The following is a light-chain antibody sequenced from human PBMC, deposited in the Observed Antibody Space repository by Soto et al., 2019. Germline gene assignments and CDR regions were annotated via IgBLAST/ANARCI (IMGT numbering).Light chain of an antibody. Sequence: QSVLTQPPSVSGTPGQTVTISCSGSTSNIGSNPVNWYQQLPGTAPRLLISTNNQRPSGVPDRFSGSRSGTSASLAISGLQSEDEADYYCAAWDDRLNGPSYVFGTGTNVTVL. J-gene: IGLJ1*01. V-gene: IGLV1-44*01. CDR2: TNN. CDR1: TSNIGSNP. CDR3: AAWDDRLNGPSYV.